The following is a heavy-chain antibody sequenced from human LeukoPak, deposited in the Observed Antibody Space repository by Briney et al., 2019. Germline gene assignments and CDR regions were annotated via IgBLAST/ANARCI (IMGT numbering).Heavy chain of an antibody. CDR1: GGSISSGGYS. CDR3: ASSPRPYYYDLDAFDI. Sequence: PSETLSLTCAVSGGSISSGGYSWSWIRQPPGEGLEWIGYIYYSGSTYYNPSLKSRVTISVDTSKNQFSLKLSSVTAADTAVYYCASSPRPYYYDLDAFDIWGQGTMVTVSS. V-gene: IGHV4-30-4*07. J-gene: IGHJ3*02. D-gene: IGHD3-22*01. CDR2: IYYSGST.